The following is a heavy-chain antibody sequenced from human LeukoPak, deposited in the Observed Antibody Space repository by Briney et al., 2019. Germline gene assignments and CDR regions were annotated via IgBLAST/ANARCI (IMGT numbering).Heavy chain of an antibody. D-gene: IGHD2-8*01. CDR3: ARAPGVRYYYYMDV. V-gene: IGHV3-20*04. CDR2: INWNGGST. CDR1: GFTFGDYA. Sequence: PGGSLRLSCTASGFTFGDYAMSWFRQAPGKGLEWVSGINWNGGSTGYADSVKGRFTISRDNAKNFLYLQMNSLRAEDTALYYCARAPGVRYYYYMDVWGKGTTVTVSS. J-gene: IGHJ6*03.